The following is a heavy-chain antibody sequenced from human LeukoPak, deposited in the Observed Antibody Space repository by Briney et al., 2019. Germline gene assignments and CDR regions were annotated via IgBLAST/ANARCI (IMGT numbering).Heavy chain of an antibody. J-gene: IGHJ4*02. CDR1: GFTFSSYE. CDR3: ASQTQGGTTTGSDY. CDR2: ISSSGSTI. Sequence: GSLRLSCAASGFTFSSYEMNWVRQAPGKGLEWVSYISSSGSTIYYADSVKGRFTISRDNAKNSLYLQMNSLRAEDTAVYYCASQTQGGTTTGSDYWGQGTLVTVSS. D-gene: IGHD1-1*01. V-gene: IGHV3-48*03.